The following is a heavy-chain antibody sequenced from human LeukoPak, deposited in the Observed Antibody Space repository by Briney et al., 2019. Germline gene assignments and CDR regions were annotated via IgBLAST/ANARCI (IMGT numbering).Heavy chain of an antibody. CDR1: GYTFTSYD. CDR3: ARGLCGGSCYSTYAFDI. Sequence: ASVKVSCKASGYTFTSYDINWVRQATGQGLEWMGWMNPNSGNTGYAQKFQGRVTMTRNTSISTAYMELSSLRSEDTAVYYCARGLCGGSCYSTYAFDIWGQGTMVTVSS. J-gene: IGHJ3*02. V-gene: IGHV1-8*01. D-gene: IGHD2-15*01. CDR2: MNPNSGNT.